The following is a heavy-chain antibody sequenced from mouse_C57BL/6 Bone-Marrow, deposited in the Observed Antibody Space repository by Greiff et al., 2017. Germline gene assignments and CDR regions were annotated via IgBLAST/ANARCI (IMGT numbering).Heavy chain of an antibody. CDR2: IYPRDGST. CDR1: GYTFTSYD. V-gene: IGHV1-85*01. CDR3: ARGATVVGNYFDY. Sequence: VQLQQSGPELVKPGASVKLSCKASGYTFTSYDLNWVKQRPGQGLEWIGWIYPRDGSTKYNEKFKGKATLTVDTSSSTAYMELHSLTSEDSAVYFCARGATVVGNYFDYWGQGTTLTVSS. D-gene: IGHD1-1*01. J-gene: IGHJ2*01.